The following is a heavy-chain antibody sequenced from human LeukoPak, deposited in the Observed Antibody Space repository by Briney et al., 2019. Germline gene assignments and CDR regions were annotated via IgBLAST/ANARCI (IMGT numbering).Heavy chain of an antibody. CDR1: GFTFSSYA. D-gene: IGHD3-10*01. CDR3: ARGVYGSGSSFDY. CDR2: VSVSGDTT. Sequence: GGSLRLSCVASGFTFSSYAMNWVRQAPGKGLEWVSVVSVSGDTTYYADSVKGRFTISRDNSKNTLYLHMNSLRAEETAVYYCARGVYGSGSSFDYWGQGTLVTVSS. J-gene: IGHJ4*02. V-gene: IGHV3-23*01.